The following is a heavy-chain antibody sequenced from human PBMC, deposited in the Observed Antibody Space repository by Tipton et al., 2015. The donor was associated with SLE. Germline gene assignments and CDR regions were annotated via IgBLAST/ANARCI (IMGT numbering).Heavy chain of an antibody. D-gene: IGHD5-18*01. CDR3: ARDPADTVMAYYYYGMDV. CDR1: GYSISSGYF. Sequence: TLSLTCTVSGYSISSGYFWGWIRQPPGKGLEWIGSIYHSGSTYYNPSLKSRVTISVDTSKNQFSLKLSSVTAADTAVYYCARDPADTVMAYYYYGMDVWGQGTTVTVSS. J-gene: IGHJ6*02. CDR2: IYHSGST. V-gene: IGHV4-38-2*02.